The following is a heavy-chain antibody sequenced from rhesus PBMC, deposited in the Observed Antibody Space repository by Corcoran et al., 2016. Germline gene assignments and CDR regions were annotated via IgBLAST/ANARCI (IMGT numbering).Heavy chain of an antibody. CDR1: GFTFSDYS. CDR3: GRADYGVDY. V-gene: IGHV3-178*01. J-gene: IGHJ4*01. D-gene: IGHD4-29*01. Sequence: EVQLVESGGDLAKPGGALRLSCAASGFTFSDYSMDWVRQAPGKGLEWVSRISNVGGSTWYADSVKGRFTIFRENAKNTLYLQMNSLSAEDTAVYYCGRADYGVDYWGQGVLVTVSS. CDR2: ISNVGGST.